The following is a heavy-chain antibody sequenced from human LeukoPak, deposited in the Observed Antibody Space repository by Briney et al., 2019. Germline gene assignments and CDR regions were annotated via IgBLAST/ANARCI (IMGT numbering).Heavy chain of an antibody. V-gene: IGHV3-11*01. J-gene: IGHJ4*02. CDR3: ARVAYSAYDYPTLLPPFDY. Sequence: GGSLRLSCAASGFTFSDSYMNWIRQAPGKGLEWISYISRSSNTIYYADSVKGRFTISRDNAKNSLYLQMNSLRAEDTALYSCARVAYSAYDYPTLLPPFDYWGQGTLVTVSS. CDR1: GFTFSDSY. CDR2: ISRSSNTI. D-gene: IGHD5-12*01.